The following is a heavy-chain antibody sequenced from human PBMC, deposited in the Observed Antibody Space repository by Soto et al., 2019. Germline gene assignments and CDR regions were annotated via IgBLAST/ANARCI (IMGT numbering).Heavy chain of an antibody. Sequence: EVQLVESGGGLVKPGGSLRLSCAASGFTFSNAYMNWVRLAPGRGLEWVGRIKRKTDGGTTDYAAPVKGRFIISRDDSKNTLSLQMNSLKTEDTAVYYCTTGLPASGPLRFLEWLLVYWGQGTPVTVSS. D-gene: IGHD3-3*01. CDR2: IKRKTDGGTT. J-gene: IGHJ4*02. CDR1: GFTFSNAY. V-gene: IGHV3-15*01. CDR3: TTGLPASGPLRFLEWLLVY.